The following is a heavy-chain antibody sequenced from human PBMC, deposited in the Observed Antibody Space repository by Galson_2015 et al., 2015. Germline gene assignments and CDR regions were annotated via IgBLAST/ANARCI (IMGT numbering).Heavy chain of an antibody. CDR2: MSYDGTNK. V-gene: IGHV3-30-3*01. CDR1: GFTFSSYA. D-gene: IGHD2-15*01. J-gene: IGHJ4*02. CDR3: ARGGGYCSGDNCYGIDY. Sequence: LRLSCAASGFTFSSYAMHWVRQAPGKGLEWVAVMSYDGTNKYYADSVKDRFTISRDNSKNTLYLQMNSLRADDTAVYYCARGGGYCSGDNCYGIDYWGQGALVTVSS.